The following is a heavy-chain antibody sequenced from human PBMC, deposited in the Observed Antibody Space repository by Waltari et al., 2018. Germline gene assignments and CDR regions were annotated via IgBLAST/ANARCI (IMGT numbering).Heavy chain of an antibody. Sequence: IRGYYGSWIRQPPGKGLEWIGYIHYTGSTTFNPSPKSRVTISVDTSKNQFSLNLSSLTAADTAVYYCARGRIVVGPWGQGTLVTVSS. CDR1: IRGYY. V-gene: IGHV4-59*01. CDR2: IHYTGST. CDR3: ARGRIVVGP. D-gene: IGHD2-15*01. J-gene: IGHJ5*02.